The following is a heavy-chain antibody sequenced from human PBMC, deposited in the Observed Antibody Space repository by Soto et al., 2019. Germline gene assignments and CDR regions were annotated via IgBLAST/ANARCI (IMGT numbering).Heavy chain of an antibody. CDR1: GFTFSSYA. J-gene: IGHJ4*02. CDR3: AKVDDSSGYCLDY. V-gene: IGHV3-23*01. CDR2: ISGSGGST. D-gene: IGHD3-22*01. Sequence: SLRLSCAASGFTFSSYAMSWVRQAPGKGLEWVSAISGSGGSTYYADSVKGRFTISRDNSKNTLYLQMNSLRAEDTAVYYCAKVDDSSGYCLDYWGQGTLVTVSS.